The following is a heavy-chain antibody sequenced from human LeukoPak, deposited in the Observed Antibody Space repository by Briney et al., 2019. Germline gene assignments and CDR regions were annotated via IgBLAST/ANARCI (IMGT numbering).Heavy chain of an antibody. CDR2: LYYSGST. Sequence: PSETLSLTCSVSGGSISRSDYYWGWVRQPPGKGLEWIGSLYYSGSTYYNPSLKSRVTISVDTSKNQFSLKLSSVTAADTAVYYCADSSGYYYASYWGQGTLVTVSS. CDR1: GGSISRSDYY. V-gene: IGHV4-39*07. J-gene: IGHJ4*02. CDR3: ADSSGYYYASY. D-gene: IGHD3-22*01.